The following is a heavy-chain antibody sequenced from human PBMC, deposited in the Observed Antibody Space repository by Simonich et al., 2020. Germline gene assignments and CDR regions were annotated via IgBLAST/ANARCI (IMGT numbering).Heavy chain of an antibody. CDR1: GYTFTGYY. Sequence: QVQLVQSGAEVKKPGASVKVSCKASGYTFTGYYMHWVRQAPGQGLEWMGWINPHSGGTNYAKKFQGRVTMTRDTSISTAYMELSRLRSDDTAVYYCASSKLATIDYWGQGTLVTVSS. CDR3: ASSKLATIDY. CDR2: INPHSGGT. V-gene: IGHV1-2*02. D-gene: IGHD5-12*01. J-gene: IGHJ4*02.